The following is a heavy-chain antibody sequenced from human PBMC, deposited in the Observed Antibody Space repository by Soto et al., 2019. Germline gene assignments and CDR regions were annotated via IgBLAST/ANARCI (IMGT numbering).Heavy chain of an antibody. V-gene: IGHV3-11*01. Sequence: PGGSLRLSCAAPGFTFSDYYMSWIRQAPGKGLEWVSYISSSGSTIYYADSVKGRFTISRDNAKNSLYLQMNSLRAEDTAVYYCTGIAAAGTPLGYWGQGTLVTVSS. D-gene: IGHD6-13*01. CDR3: TGIAAAGTPLGY. CDR1: GFTFSDYY. J-gene: IGHJ4*02. CDR2: ISSSGSTI.